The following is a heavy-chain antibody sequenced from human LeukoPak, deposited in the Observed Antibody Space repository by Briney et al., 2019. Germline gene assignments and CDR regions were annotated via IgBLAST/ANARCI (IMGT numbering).Heavy chain of an antibody. Sequence: GASVKVSCKASGYTFTGYYMHWVRQAPGQGLEWIGWINPNSGGTNYAQKFQGRVTMTRDTSISTAYMELSRLRSDDTAVYYCARASYYYDSRFDPWGQGTLVTVSS. CDR3: ARASYYYDSRFDP. CDR1: GYTFTGYY. CDR2: INPNSGGT. J-gene: IGHJ5*02. D-gene: IGHD3-22*01. V-gene: IGHV1-2*02.